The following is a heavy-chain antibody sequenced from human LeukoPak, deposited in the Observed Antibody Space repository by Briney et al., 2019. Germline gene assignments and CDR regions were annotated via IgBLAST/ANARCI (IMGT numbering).Heavy chain of an antibody. CDR1: GFTFSSYE. V-gene: IGHV3-48*03. CDR2: ISRSGSTI. J-gene: IGHJ4*02. CDR3: ARDEAPPDYYDSSGYYPFDY. Sequence: GGSLRLSCAASGFTFSSYEMNWVRQAPGKGLEWVSYISRSGSTIYYADSVKGRFTISRDNAKNSLYLQMNSLRAEDTAVYYCARDEAPPDYYDSSGYYPFDYWGQGTLVTVSS. D-gene: IGHD3-22*01.